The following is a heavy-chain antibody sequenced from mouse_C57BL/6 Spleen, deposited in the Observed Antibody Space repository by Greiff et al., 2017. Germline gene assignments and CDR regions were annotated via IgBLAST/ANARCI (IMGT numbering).Heavy chain of an antibody. Sequence: QVQLQQPGAELVKPGASVKLSCKASGYTFTSYWMHWVKQRPGRGLEWIGRIDPSSGGTKYNEKFKSKATLTVDKPSSTAYMQLSSLTSEDSAVYYCARCTYYYGSSHWYFDVLGTGTTVTVSS. V-gene: IGHV1-72*01. CDR1: GYTFTSYW. CDR2: IDPSSGGT. J-gene: IGHJ1*03. D-gene: IGHD1-1*01. CDR3: ARCTYYYGSSHWYFDV.